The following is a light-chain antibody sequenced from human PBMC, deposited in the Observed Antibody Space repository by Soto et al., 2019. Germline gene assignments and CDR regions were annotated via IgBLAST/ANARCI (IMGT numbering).Light chain of an antibody. J-gene: IGKJ1*01. CDR3: QQYDDWPS. CDR1: ENVNSN. V-gene: IGKV3-15*01. Sequence: EIVMTPVPATLFVSPGERATLSCRASENVNSNVAWWYQQKPGQTPRLLIFGAYTRASGIPGRFSGSWSGTEFTLIISSQQSEDFAVYYCQQYDDWPSCGQGTKV. CDR2: GAY.